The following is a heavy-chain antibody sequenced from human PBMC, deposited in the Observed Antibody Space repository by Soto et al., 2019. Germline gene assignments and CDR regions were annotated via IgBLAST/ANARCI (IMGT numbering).Heavy chain of an antibody. CDR2: ISYDGSNK. CDR3: ARCLGSGWYLYYYGMDV. J-gene: IGHJ6*02. CDR1: GFTFSSYA. V-gene: IGHV3-30-3*01. Sequence: QVQLVESGGGVVQPGRSLRLSCAASGFTFSSYAMHWVRQAPGKGLEWVAVISYDGSNKYYADSVKGRFTISRDNSKNALYLQMNSLRAEDTAVYYCARCLGSGWYLYYYGMDVWGQGTTVTVSS. D-gene: IGHD6-19*01.